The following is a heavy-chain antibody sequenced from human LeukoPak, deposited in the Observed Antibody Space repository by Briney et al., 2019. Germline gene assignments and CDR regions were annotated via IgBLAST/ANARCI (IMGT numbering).Heavy chain of an antibody. CDR2: IYYSGGT. CDR1: GGSISSSSFY. V-gene: IGHV4-39*07. D-gene: IGHD2-15*01. Sequence: SETLSLTCTVSGGSISSSSFYWGWIRQPPGKGLEWIGSIYYSGGTYYNPSLRGRVTISVDTSKNQFSLKLSSVTAADTAVYYCARDYCSGGSCYYNYWGQGTLVTVSS. CDR3: ARDYCSGGSCYYNY. J-gene: IGHJ4*02.